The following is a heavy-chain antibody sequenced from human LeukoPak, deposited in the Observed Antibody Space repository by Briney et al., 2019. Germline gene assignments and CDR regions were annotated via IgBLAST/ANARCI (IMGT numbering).Heavy chain of an antibody. CDR2: ISASGGST. D-gene: IGHD3-22*01. CDR1: GFTFSSSA. CDR3: AKAISRYYYDSSGPYYFDS. Sequence: GGSLRLSCAASGFTFSSSAMSWVRQVPGKGLEWVSGISASGGSTYYADSVKGRFTISRDISKNTLYLQIHSLRAEDTAVYYCAKAISRYYYDSSGPYYFDSWGQGTLVTVSS. V-gene: IGHV3-23*01. J-gene: IGHJ4*02.